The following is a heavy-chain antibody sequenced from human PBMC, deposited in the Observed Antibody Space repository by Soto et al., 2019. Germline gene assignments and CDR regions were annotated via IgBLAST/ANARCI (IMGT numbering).Heavy chain of an antibody. CDR2: IDPSYSYT. J-gene: IGHJ6*02. V-gene: IGHV5-10-1*01. CDR1: GYSFASYW. CDR3: AREYHYGMDV. Sequence: PGESLKVSCKGSGYSFASYWISCVRQMPGKGLELMGRIDPSYSYTHYSASFQGHATISADQSSSTADLQCISLKASDTAMYYGAREYHYGMDVWGQGTAVTVSS.